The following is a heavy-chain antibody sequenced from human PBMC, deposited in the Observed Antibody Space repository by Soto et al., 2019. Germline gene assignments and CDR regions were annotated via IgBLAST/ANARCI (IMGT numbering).Heavy chain of an antibody. CDR1: GYSFTSHY. CDR2: IYPGGVNI. Sequence: ASVKVSCKAIGYSFTSHYMHWVRQAPGQGLEWMGTIYPGGVNIGYAQKFKGRVTMTKDTSTSTAYMELRSLRSDDTAVYYCARPSDSSGYYYYDYWGQGTLVTVSS. V-gene: IGHV1-46*01. CDR3: ARPSDSSGYYYYDY. J-gene: IGHJ4*02. D-gene: IGHD3-22*01.